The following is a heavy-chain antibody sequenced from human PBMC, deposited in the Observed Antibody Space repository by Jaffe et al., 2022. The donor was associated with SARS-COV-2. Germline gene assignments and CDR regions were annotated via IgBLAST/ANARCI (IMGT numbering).Heavy chain of an antibody. V-gene: IGHV7-4-1*02. CDR2: INTNTGNP. D-gene: IGHD2-2*01. CDR1: GYTFTSYA. J-gene: IGHJ6*02. Sequence: QVQLVQSGSELKKPGASVKVSCKASGYTFTSYAMNWVRQAPGQGLEWMGWINTNTGNPTYAQGFTGRFVFSLDTSVSTAYLQISSLKAEDTAVYYCARGWVVPAAIPYNYYYYGMDVWGQGTTVTVSS. CDR3: ARGWVVPAAIPYNYYYYGMDV.